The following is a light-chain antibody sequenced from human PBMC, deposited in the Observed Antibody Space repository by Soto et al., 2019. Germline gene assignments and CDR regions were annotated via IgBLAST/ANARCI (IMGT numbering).Light chain of an antibody. CDR2: AAS. V-gene: IGKV1-8*01. CDR1: QGISSY. CDR3: QQYYSYPLFT. Sequence: AIRMTQSPSSLSASTGDRVTITCRASQGISSYLAWYQQKPGKAPKLLIYAASTLQSGVPSRFSGSGSGTDFTLTISCLQSEDFATYYCQQYYSYPLFTFGPGTKVEIK. J-gene: IGKJ3*01.